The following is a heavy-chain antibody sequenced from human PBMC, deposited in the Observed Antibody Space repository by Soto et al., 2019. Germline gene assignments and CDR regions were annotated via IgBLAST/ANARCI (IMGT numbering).Heavy chain of an antibody. CDR2: IKQDGSEK. D-gene: IGHD2-8*01. Sequence: GGSLRLSCAASGFTFSSYWMSWVRQAPGKGLEWVANIKQDGSEKYYVDSVKGRFTISRDNAKNSLYLQMNSLRAEDTAVYYCARGLLGYCTNGVCYTNYYYGMDVWGQGTMVTVSS. CDR3: ARGLLGYCTNGVCYTNYYYGMDV. CDR1: GFTFSSYW. J-gene: IGHJ6*02. V-gene: IGHV3-7*01.